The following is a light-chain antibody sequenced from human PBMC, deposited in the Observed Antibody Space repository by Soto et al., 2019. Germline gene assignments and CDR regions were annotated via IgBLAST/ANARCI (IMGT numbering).Light chain of an antibody. Sequence: ATQMTQSPSSLSASVGDRVTITCRASQGVRNDVGWYQQKPGKAPKLLIYAASTLQSGVPSRFSGSGSGTDFTLTISSLQPEDSASYYCLQDYDYPWTFGQGTRVEIK. CDR1: QGVRND. CDR2: AAS. CDR3: LQDYDYPWT. V-gene: IGKV1-6*01. J-gene: IGKJ1*01.